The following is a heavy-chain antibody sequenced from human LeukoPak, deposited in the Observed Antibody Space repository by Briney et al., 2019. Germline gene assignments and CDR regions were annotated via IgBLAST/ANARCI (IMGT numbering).Heavy chain of an antibody. CDR3: AKDYREYSSGWYYY. Sequence: PGGSLRLSCAASGFTFSSYAMSWVRQAPGKGLEWVSAISGSGGSTYYADSVKGRFTISRDNSKNTLYLQMNSLRAEDTAVYYCAKDYREYSSGWYYYWGQGTLVTVSS. CDR2: ISGSGGST. J-gene: IGHJ4*02. V-gene: IGHV3-23*01. D-gene: IGHD6-19*01. CDR1: GFTFSSYA.